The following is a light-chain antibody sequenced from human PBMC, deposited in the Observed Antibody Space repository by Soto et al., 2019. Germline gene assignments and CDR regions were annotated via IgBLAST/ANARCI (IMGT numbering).Light chain of an antibody. V-gene: IGLV1-44*01. CDR1: SSNIGSHT. CDR2: SNT. CDR3: AAWDARLYV. Sequence: SVLTQPPSASGAPGQTVTIACSGSSSNIGSHTVNWYQHLPGTAPKLLIYSNTQRPLGVPVRFSGSKSGTSASLAISGLQSEDEAEYYCAAWDARLYVFGTGTKVTVL. J-gene: IGLJ1*01.